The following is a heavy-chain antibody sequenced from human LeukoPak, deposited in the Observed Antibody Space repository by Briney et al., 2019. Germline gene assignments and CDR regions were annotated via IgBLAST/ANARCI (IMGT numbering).Heavy chain of an antibody. Sequence: ASVKVSCKGSGYTFTSYAMHWVRQAPGQRLEWMGWINAGNGNTKYSQKFQGRVTITRDTSASTAYMELSSLRSEDTAVYYCARDKYSGYAARGGFDYWGQGTLVTVSS. V-gene: IGHV1-3*01. J-gene: IGHJ4*02. CDR1: GYTFTSYA. CDR3: ARDKYSGYAARGGFDY. D-gene: IGHD5-12*01. CDR2: INAGNGNT.